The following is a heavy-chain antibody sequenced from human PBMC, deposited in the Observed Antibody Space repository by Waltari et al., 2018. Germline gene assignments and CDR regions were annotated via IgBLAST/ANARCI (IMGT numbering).Heavy chain of an antibody. V-gene: IGHV3-7*01. CDR3: ARAKLTFDF. J-gene: IGHJ4*02. CDR1: EFNFSGYW. CDR2: IKEDGSKR. D-gene: IGHD1-7*01. Sequence: VLLVASGGGLFQPGQSLRRSCIGYEFNFSGYWMRWVSQAPGKGLEWVATIKEDGSKRYYVDSVKGRCTISRDNTKSSVYLEMDSLRAEHSAVYYCARAKLTFDFWGQGNLVTVTA.